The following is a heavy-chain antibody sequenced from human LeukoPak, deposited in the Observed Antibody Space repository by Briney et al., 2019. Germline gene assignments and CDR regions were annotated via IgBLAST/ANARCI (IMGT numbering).Heavy chain of an antibody. J-gene: IGHJ4*02. CDR2: ITLDGGDS. Sequence: GGSLRLSCAASGFPFSSYWMAWVRQAPWKGLEWVATITLDGGDSYYLDSVKGRFTVSRDNAKNSLYLQMNSLRVEDTAVFYCTTENWYVFENWGQGAMVTVSS. D-gene: IGHD1-1*01. CDR1: GFPFSSYW. CDR3: TTENWYVFEN. V-gene: IGHV3-7*04.